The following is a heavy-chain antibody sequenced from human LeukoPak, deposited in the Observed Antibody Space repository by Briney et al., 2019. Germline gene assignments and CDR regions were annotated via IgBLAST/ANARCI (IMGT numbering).Heavy chain of an antibody. J-gene: IGHJ4*02. CDR1: GFTVSTNS. Sequence: GGSLRLSCTGSGFTVSTNSVSWVRQAPGKGLEWVSSISSSGSTIYYADSVKGRFTISRDNAKNSLYLQMNSLRAEDTAVYYCAREQRWRFNFDSWGQGILVTVSS. D-gene: IGHD4-23*01. CDR2: ISSSGSTI. V-gene: IGHV3-11*04. CDR3: AREQRWRFNFDS.